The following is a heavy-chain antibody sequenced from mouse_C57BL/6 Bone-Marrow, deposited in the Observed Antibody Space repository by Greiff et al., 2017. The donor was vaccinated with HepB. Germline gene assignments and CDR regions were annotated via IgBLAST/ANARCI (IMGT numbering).Heavy chain of an antibody. Sequence: QVQLQQSGPGLVQPSQSLSITCTVSGFSLTSYGVHWVRQSPGKGLEWLGVIWSGGSTAYNAAFMSSLTITKDNSKSQAFFKMNSLQADDTAIYYCAKSNGAYYFDYWGQGTTLTVSA. CDR2: IWSGGST. CDR3: AKSNGAYYFDY. J-gene: IGHJ2*01. CDR1: GFSLTSYG. D-gene: IGHD2-1*01. V-gene: IGHV2-5*01.